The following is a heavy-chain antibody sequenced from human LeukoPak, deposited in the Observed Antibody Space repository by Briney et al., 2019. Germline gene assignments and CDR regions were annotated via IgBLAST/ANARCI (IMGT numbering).Heavy chain of an antibody. Sequence: RGASVKVSCKASGYTFTSYDINWVRQATGQGLEWMGWMNPNSGNTGCAQKFQGRVTMTRNTSISTAYMELSSLRSEDAAVYYCARGGRPGIAVANWFDPWGQGTLVTVSS. J-gene: IGHJ5*02. CDR2: MNPNSGNT. CDR3: ARGGRPGIAVANWFDP. D-gene: IGHD6-19*01. V-gene: IGHV1-8*01. CDR1: GYTFTSYD.